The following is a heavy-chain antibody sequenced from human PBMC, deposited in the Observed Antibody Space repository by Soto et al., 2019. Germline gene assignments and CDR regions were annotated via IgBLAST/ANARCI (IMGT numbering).Heavy chain of an antibody. CDR2: ISYDGSNK. Sequence: QVQLVESGGGVVQPGRSLRLSCAASGFTFSSYGMHWVRQAPGKGLEWVAVISYDGSNKYYADSVKGRFTISRDNSKNTLYLQMNSLRAEDTAVYYCVTPQGYSSGWYGAFDIWGQGTMVTVSS. V-gene: IGHV3-30*03. CDR3: VTPQGYSSGWYGAFDI. D-gene: IGHD6-19*01. J-gene: IGHJ3*02. CDR1: GFTFSSYG.